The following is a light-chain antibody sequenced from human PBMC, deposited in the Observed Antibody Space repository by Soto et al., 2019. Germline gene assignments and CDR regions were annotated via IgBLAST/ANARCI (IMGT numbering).Light chain of an antibody. CDR2: GAF. J-gene: IGKJ1*01. CDR3: QQYNNWWT. V-gene: IGKV3-15*01. Sequence: IAIPQSPATLSVSPGDRATLSCRASQSLSTNLAWYQQQPGQAPRLLIYGAFNRATGIPARFSGSGSGTEFTLTISSLQSEDLAVYYCQQYNNWWTFGQGTRVEIK. CDR1: QSLSTN.